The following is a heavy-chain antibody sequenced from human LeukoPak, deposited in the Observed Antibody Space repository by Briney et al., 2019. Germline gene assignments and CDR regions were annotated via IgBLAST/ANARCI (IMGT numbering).Heavy chain of an antibody. J-gene: IGHJ6*03. D-gene: IGHD6-13*01. CDR1: GFTFSSYW. V-gene: IGHV3-7*01. CDR3: ARDSTGRHQQLLTYYYYYYMDV. Sequence: PGGSLRLSCAASGFTFSSYWMSWVRQAPGKGLEWVANINQDGSEKYYVDSVKGRFTISRDNAKNSLYLQMNSLRAEDTAVYYCARDSTGRHQQLLTYYYYYYMDVWGKGTTVTVSS. CDR2: INQDGSEK.